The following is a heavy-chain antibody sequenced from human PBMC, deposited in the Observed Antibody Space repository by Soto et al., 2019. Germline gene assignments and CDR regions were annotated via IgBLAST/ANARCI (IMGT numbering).Heavy chain of an antibody. D-gene: IGHD2-21*02. V-gene: IGHV4-34*01. Sequence: SETLSLTCAVSGGSFSGFYWTWVRQPPGEGLEWIGEINHSGATNFNPSLRSRLTISLDSSKKHFSLKLTSMTAADAAVYYCARADRTLVTSYGLDVWGQGTTVTVSS. CDR3: ARADRTLVTSYGLDV. CDR1: GGSFSGFY. J-gene: IGHJ6*02. CDR2: INHSGAT.